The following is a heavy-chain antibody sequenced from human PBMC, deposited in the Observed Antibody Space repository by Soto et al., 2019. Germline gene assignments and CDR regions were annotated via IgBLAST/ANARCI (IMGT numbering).Heavy chain of an antibody. J-gene: IGHJ4*02. Sequence: GGSLRLSCAASGFTFSSYDMHWVRQATGKGLEWVSAIGTAGDTYYPGSVKGRFTISRENAKNSLYLQMNSLRAGDTAVYYCARARQYSSSSGPVDYFDYWGQGTLVTVSS. CDR2: IGTAGDT. CDR3: ARARQYSSSSGPVDYFDY. V-gene: IGHV3-13*01. CDR1: GFTFSSYD. D-gene: IGHD6-6*01.